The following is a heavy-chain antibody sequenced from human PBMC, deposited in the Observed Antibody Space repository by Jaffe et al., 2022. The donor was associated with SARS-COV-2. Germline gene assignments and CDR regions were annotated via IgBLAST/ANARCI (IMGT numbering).Heavy chain of an antibody. D-gene: IGHD3-16*01. CDR1: GYTFTSYA. V-gene: IGHV1-3*01. Sequence: QVQLVQSGAEVKKPGASVKVSCKASGYTFTSYAMHWVRQAPGQRLEWMGWINAGNGNTKYSQKFQGRVTITRDTSASTAYMELSSLRSEDTAVYYCARPYYDYVWGSTDAFDIWGQGTMVTVSS. J-gene: IGHJ3*02. CDR2: INAGNGNT. CDR3: ARPYYDYVWGSTDAFDI.